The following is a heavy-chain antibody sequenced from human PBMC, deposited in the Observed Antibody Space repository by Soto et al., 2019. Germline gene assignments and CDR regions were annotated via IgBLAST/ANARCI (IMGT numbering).Heavy chain of an antibody. CDR3: ARRYSYGSYYYYYGMDV. J-gene: IGHJ6*02. CDR1: GFTFSSYE. Sequence: PGGSLRLSCAASGFTFSSYEMNWVRQAPGKGLEWVSYISSGSTIYYADSVKGRFTISRDNAKNSLYLQMNSLRAEDTAVYYCARRYSYGSYYYYYGMDVWGQGTTVTVSS. D-gene: IGHD5-18*01. V-gene: IGHV3-48*03. CDR2: ISSGSTI.